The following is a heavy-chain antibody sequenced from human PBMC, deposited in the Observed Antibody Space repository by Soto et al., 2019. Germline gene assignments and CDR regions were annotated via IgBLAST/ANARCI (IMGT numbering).Heavy chain of an antibody. CDR3: ARETSIAAADY. J-gene: IGHJ4*02. CDR1: GYSFTSYG. D-gene: IGHD6-13*01. CDR2: ISAYNGNT. V-gene: IGHV1-18*01. Sequence: QVQLVQSGAEVKKPGASVKVSCKASGYSFTSYGISWVRQAPGQGLERMGWISAYNGNTNYAQKLQGRVTMTTDTSTSTAYTELRSLRSDATAVYYCARETSIAAADYWGQGTLVTVSS.